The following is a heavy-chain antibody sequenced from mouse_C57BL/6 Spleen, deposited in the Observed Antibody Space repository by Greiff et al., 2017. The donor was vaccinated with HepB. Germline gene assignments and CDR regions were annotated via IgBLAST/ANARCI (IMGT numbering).Heavy chain of an antibody. V-gene: IGHV8-8*01. CDR3: ARTYYGSSDWYFDV. D-gene: IGHD1-1*01. J-gene: IGHJ1*03. Sequence: QVTLKVSGPGILQPSQTLSLTCSFSGFSLSTFGMGVGWLRQPSGKGLEWLAHIWWDDDKYYNPALKSRLTISKDTSKNQVFLKIAHVDTADTATYYCARTYYGSSDWYFDVWGTGTTVTVSS. CDR1: GFSLSTFGMG. CDR2: IWWDDDK.